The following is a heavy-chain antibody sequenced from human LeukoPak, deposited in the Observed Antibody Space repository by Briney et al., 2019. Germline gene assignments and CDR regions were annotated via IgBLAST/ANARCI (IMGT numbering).Heavy chain of an antibody. D-gene: IGHD3-10*01. V-gene: IGHV3-30-3*01. CDR3: ARTSAMVRGWFDY. Sequence: GGSLRLSCAASGFTFSSYAMHWVRRAPGKGLEWVAVISYDGSNKYYADSVKGRFTISRDNSKNTLYLQMNSLRAEDTAVYYCARTSAMVRGWFDYWGQGTLVTVSS. CDR2: ISYDGSNK. J-gene: IGHJ4*02. CDR1: GFTFSSYA.